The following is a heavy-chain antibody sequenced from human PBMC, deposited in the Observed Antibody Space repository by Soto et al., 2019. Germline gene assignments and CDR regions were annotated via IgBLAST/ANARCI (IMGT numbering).Heavy chain of an antibody. D-gene: IGHD3-3*01. CDR1: GGTFSSYA. CDR2: IIPIFGTA. Sequence: SVKVSCKASGGTFSSYAISWVRQAPGQGLEWMGGIIPIFGTANYAQKFQGRVTITADESTSTAYMELSSLRSEDTAVYYCARSLRYDFWSGYYTGDYYYGMDVWGQGTTVTVSS. J-gene: IGHJ6*02. CDR3: ARSLRYDFWSGYYTGDYYYGMDV. V-gene: IGHV1-69*13.